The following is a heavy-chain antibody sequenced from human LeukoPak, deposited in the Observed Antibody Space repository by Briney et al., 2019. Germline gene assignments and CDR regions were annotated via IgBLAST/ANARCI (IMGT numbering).Heavy chain of an antibody. D-gene: IGHD6-6*01. CDR1: GFTFSSYA. J-gene: IGHJ4*02. Sequence: GGSLRLSCAASGFTFSSYAMSWVRQAPGKGLEWVSAISGSGGSTYYADSMKGRFTISRDNSKNTLYLQMNSLRAEDTAVYYCAKNRESSSSHFDCWGQGTLVTVSS. V-gene: IGHV3-23*01. CDR2: ISGSGGST. CDR3: AKNRESSSSHFDC.